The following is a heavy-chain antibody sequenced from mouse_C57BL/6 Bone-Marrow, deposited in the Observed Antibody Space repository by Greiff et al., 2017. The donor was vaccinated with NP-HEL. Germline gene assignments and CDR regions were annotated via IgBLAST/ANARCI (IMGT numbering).Heavy chain of an antibody. V-gene: IGHV1-69*01. CDR2: IDPSDSYT. CDR3: ARRYNYEYPYYAMDY. Sequence: QVQLQQPGAELVMPGASVKLSCKASGYTFTSYWMHWVKPRPGQGLEWIGEIDPSDSYTNYTQKFKGKSTLTVDKSSSTAYMQLSSLTSEDSAVYYCARRYNYEYPYYAMDYWGQGTAGTASS. J-gene: IGHJ4*01. D-gene: IGHD1-3*01. CDR1: GYTFTSYW.